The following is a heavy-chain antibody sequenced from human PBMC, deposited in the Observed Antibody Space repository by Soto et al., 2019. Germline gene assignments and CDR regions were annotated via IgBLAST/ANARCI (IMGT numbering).Heavy chain of an antibody. J-gene: IGHJ6*02. D-gene: IGHD3-10*01. CDR2: IYHTGTT. Sequence: SETLSLTCAVSAGSISTTNWYVWVRQPPGMGLEWIGEIYHTGTTTYNPSLKSRVTMSVDTSKNQFSLRLSFVTAADTAVYYCATSSGSAYGMDVWGPGATVTVSS. CDR1: AGSISTTNW. CDR3: ATSSGSAYGMDV. V-gene: IGHV4-4*02.